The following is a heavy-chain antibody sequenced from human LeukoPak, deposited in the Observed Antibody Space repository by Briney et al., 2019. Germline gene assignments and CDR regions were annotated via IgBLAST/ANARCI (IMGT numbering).Heavy chain of an antibody. J-gene: IGHJ5*02. CDR1: GFTFSNAW. V-gene: IGHV3-15*01. D-gene: IGHD1-1*01. CDR3: TTDPHWGTAGPSYNWFDP. CDR2: IKSKTDGGTT. Sequence: PGGPLTLPCAASGFTFSNAWMSWVRQAPGKGLECVGRIKSKTDGGTTDYAAPVKGTFTISRDDSKNTLYLQMNSLKTEDPAVYYCTTDPHWGTAGPSYNWFDPWGQGTLVTVSS.